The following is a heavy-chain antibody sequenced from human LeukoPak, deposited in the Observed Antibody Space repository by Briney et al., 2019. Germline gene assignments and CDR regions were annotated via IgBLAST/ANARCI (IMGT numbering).Heavy chain of an antibody. CDR3: AKDSSGSYYGPGRFFDY. D-gene: IGHD1-26*01. J-gene: IGHJ4*02. V-gene: IGHV3-9*03. CDR1: GFTFDDYA. CDR2: ISWNSGSI. Sequence: GRSLRLSCAASGFTFDDYAMHWVRQAPGKGLEWVSGISWNSGSIGYADSVKGRFTISRDNAKNSLYLQMNSLRAEDMALYYCAKDSSGSYYGPGRFFDYLSQGTLVTVSS.